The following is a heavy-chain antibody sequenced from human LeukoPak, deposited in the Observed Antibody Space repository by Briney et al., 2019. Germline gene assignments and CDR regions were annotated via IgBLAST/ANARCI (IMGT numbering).Heavy chain of an antibody. D-gene: IGHD1-1*01. CDR2: IKFDESEK. V-gene: IGHV3-7*04. CDR3: ARVTTNGYFEY. J-gene: IGHJ4*02. CDR1: GFTFSSYW. Sequence: PGGSLRLSCAASGFTFSSYWMSWVRQAPGKGLEWVASIKFDESEKHYMDSVKGRLTISRDTAKNSLYLQMNSLRVEDTAVYFCARVTTNGYFEYWGQGSLVTVSP.